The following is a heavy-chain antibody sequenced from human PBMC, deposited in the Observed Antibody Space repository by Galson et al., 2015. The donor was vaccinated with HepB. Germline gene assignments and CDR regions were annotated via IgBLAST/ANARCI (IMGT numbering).Heavy chain of an antibody. CDR1: GFTFNTYW. D-gene: IGHD6-19*01. CDR3: ARAPSSGWTLFDY. J-gene: IGHJ4*02. Sequence: SLRLSCAASGFTFNTYWMSCVRQAPGKGLEWVANINRDGSERYYVDSVKGRFTISRDNAKNSLYLQMNSLRAEDTAVYYCARAPSSGWTLFDYWGQGALVTVSS. V-gene: IGHV3-7*03. CDR2: INRDGSER.